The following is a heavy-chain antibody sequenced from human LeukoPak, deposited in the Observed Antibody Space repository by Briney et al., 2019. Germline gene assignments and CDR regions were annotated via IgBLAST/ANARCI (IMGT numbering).Heavy chain of an antibody. CDR1: GFTFSTYS. CDR2: ISTSSSYI. D-gene: IGHD1-26*01. J-gene: IGHJ4*02. V-gene: IGHV3-21*01. Sequence: GGSLRLSCAASGFTFSTYSMNWVRQAPGKGLEWVSYISTSSSYIHYADSVNGRFTISRDNAKKSLFLQMNSLRAEDTAVYYCARDPIVGAIPEGYWGQGTLVTVSS. CDR3: ARDPIVGAIPEGY.